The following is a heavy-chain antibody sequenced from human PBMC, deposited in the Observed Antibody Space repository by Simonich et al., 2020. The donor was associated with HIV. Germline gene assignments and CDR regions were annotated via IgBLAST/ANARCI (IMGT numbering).Heavy chain of an antibody. Sequence: QVHLQQWGAGLLKPSETLSLTCAVYGGSLSGYYWTWIRQPPGKGLEWIGEINRSGSNDYNPSIKSRFTISVDTSKNQFSLKLSSVTAADTAVYYCARNGIAARPDTSEVDYWGQGTLVTVSS. D-gene: IGHD6-6*01. J-gene: IGHJ4*02. CDR2: INRSGSN. CDR1: GGSLSGYY. CDR3: ARNGIAARPDTSEVDY. V-gene: IGHV4-34*01.